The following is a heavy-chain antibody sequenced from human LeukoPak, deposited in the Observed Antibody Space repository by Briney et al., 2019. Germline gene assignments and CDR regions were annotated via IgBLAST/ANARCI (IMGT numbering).Heavy chain of an antibody. CDR1: GFTVSSYG. J-gene: IGHJ4*02. D-gene: IGHD4-17*01. V-gene: IGHV3-33*08. CDR2: IWYDGSNK. CDR3: ARDRNGNYGRWGFDY. Sequence: PGGSLRFSCAVSGFTVSSYGMHWVRQAPGKGLEWVAVIWYDGSNKYYADSVKGRFTISRDNSKNALYLQMNSLRAEDTAVYYCARDRNGNYGRWGFDYWGQGTLVTVSS.